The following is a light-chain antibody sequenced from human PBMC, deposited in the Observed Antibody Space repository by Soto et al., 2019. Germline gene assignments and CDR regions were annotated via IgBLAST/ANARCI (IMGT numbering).Light chain of an antibody. CDR3: QHYVYPQWT. J-gene: IGKJ1*01. V-gene: IGKV3-20*01. CDR1: ESVSTN. CDR2: GVS. Sequence: EIVLTQSPATLSLAPGERVTLSCRASESVSTNLAWYQQKAGQAPRLLIYGVSTRATGTPDRFSGSGSGTEFTLTIRRLEPEDFAVYFCQHYVYPQWTFGPGTKVDIK.